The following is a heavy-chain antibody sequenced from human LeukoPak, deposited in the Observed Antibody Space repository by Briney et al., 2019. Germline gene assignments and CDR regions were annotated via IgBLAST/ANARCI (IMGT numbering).Heavy chain of an antibody. J-gene: IGHJ4*02. CDR2: TSSSGTA. CDR1: GGSITSTKYF. V-gene: IGHV4-39*07. Sequence: SETLSLTCAVSGGSITSTKYFWGWIRQPPGKVLELIGITSSSGTADYNPSLKSRVTISTDTSKNQFSLKLTSVTAADTAVYYCAGLGVMVLVYQFEYWGRGTPVTVSS. CDR3: AGLGVMVLVYQFEY. D-gene: IGHD2-8*01.